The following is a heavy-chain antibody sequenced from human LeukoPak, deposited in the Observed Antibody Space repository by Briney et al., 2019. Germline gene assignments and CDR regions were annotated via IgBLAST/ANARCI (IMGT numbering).Heavy chain of an antibody. V-gene: IGHV1-18*01. CDR3: ARDRSWNDSFGMDV. CDR1: GYTFTSYG. D-gene: IGHD1-1*01. J-gene: IGHJ6*02. CDR2: ISAYNGNT. Sequence: ASVKVSCKASGYTFTSYGISWVRQATGQGLEWIVWISAYNGNTNYAQKLQGRVTMTTDTSTSTAYMELRSLRSDDTAVYYCARDRSWNDSFGMDVWGQGTTVTVSS.